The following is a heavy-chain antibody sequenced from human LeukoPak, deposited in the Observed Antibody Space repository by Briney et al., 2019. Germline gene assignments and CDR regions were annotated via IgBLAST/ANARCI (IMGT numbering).Heavy chain of an antibody. Sequence: PSETLSLTCTVSGGSFGNYYWSWIRQPPGKGLEWIGYIYDSGTTNYNPSLKSRVTISVDTTTNQFSLKLRSVTAADTAVYYCARTYCSSTSCYTNWFDPWGQGTLVTVSS. CDR3: ARTYCSSTSCYTNWFDP. CDR2: IYDSGTT. D-gene: IGHD2-2*02. V-gene: IGHV4-59*01. J-gene: IGHJ5*02. CDR1: GGSFGNYY.